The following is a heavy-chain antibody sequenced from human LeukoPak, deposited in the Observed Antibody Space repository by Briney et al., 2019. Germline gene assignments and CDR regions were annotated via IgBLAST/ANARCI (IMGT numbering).Heavy chain of an antibody. CDR2: ISGSGGST. J-gene: IGHJ3*02. V-gene: IGHV3-23*01. CDR1: GFTFSSYA. Sequence: GGSLRLSCAASGFTFSSYAMSWVRQAPGKGLEWVSAISGSGGSTYYADSVKSRFTISRDNSKNTLYLQMNSLRAEDTAVYYCANSGPISFDAFDIWGQGTMVTVSS. CDR3: ANSGPISFDAFDI. D-gene: IGHD2-21*01.